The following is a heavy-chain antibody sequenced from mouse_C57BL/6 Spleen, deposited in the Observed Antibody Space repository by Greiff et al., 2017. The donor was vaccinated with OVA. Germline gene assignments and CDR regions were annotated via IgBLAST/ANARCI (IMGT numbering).Heavy chain of an antibody. CDR2: ISYDGSN. D-gene: IGHD1-1*01. V-gene: IGHV3-6*01. Sequence: EVQLVESGPGLVKPSQSLSLTCSVTGYSITSGYYWNWIRQFPGNKLEWMGYISYDGSNNYNPSLKNRISITRDTSKNQFFLKLNSVTTEDTATYYCARALHYGSSYYAMDYWGQGTSVTVSS. J-gene: IGHJ4*01. CDR3: ARALHYGSSYYAMDY. CDR1: GYSITSGYY.